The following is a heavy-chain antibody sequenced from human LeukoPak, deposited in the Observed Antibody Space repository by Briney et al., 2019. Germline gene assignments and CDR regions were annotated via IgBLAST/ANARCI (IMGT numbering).Heavy chain of an antibody. Sequence: PGGSLRLSCAASGFTFSSYSMNWVRQAPGKGLEWVSSISSSSSYIYYADSVRGRFTISRDNAKNTLYLQMNSLRAEDTAVYYCARDETYPVRGVILDAFDIWGQGTMVTVSS. J-gene: IGHJ3*02. CDR1: GFTFSSYS. D-gene: IGHD3-10*01. CDR2: ISSSSSYI. CDR3: ARDETYPVRGVILDAFDI. V-gene: IGHV3-21*01.